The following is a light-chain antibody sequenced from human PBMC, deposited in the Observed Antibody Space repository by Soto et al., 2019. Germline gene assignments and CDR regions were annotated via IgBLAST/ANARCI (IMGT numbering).Light chain of an antibody. V-gene: IGKV3-11*01. CDR2: DAC. J-gene: IGKJ4*01. Sequence: EIVLTQSPATLTSSPGARASLSCRASQSVSSSLAWYQQTPGRAPRLLIYDACNRAPGIPARFSGSGSGTDFTLTISSLEPEDVAVYDCQQRSNWPPTFGGGTKVDI. CDR3: QQRSNWPPT. CDR1: QSVSSS.